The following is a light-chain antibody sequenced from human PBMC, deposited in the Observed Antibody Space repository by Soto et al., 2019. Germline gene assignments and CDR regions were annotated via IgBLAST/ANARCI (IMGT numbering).Light chain of an antibody. J-gene: IGLJ1*01. CDR2: DVT. V-gene: IGLV2-11*01. CDR3: CSYAGSNLHYV. Sequence: QSVLTQPASVSGSPGQSITISCTGTSSDVGAYNYVSWYQQHPGKPPKLMIYDVTKRPSGVPDRFSGSKSGNTASLTISGLQAEDEADYYCCSYAGSNLHYVFGLGTKVTVL. CDR1: SSDVGAYNY.